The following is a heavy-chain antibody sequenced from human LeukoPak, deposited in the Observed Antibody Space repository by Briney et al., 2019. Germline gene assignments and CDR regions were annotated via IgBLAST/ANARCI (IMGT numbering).Heavy chain of an antibody. CDR1: GFIVSSNS. V-gene: IGHV3-53*01. CDR3: ATRHCSSTACYDY. J-gene: IGHJ4*02. D-gene: IGHD2-2*01. Sequence: GGSLRLSCAASGFIVSSNSMNWVRQAPGKGLEWASIIYSDGNTFYADSVKGRFFISRDSFKNTLFLQVNSLRAEDTAVYYCATRHCSSTACYDYWGQGTLVTVSS. CDR2: IYSDGNT.